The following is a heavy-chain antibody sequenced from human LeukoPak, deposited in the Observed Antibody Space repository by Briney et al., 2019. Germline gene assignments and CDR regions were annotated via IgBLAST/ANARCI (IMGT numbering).Heavy chain of an antibody. CDR2: INHSGGST. J-gene: IGHJ4*02. Sequence: GASVKVSCKASGYTFTSYYMHWVRQAPGQGLEWMGIINHSGGSTSYAQKFQGRVTMTRDTSTSTVYMELSSLRSEDTAVYYCERDGDYDLLTGTYYFDYWGQGTLVTVSS. V-gene: IGHV1-46*01. CDR1: GYTFTSYY. CDR3: ERDGDYDLLTGTYYFDY. D-gene: IGHD3-9*01.